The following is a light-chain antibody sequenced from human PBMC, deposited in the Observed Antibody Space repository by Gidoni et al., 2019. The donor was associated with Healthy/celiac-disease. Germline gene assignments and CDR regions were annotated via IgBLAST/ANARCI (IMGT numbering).Light chain of an antibody. V-gene: IGLV4-69*01. CDR1: SGHSTYA. CDR2: VNSDGSH. J-gene: IGLJ3*02. Sequence: QLVLTQSPSASASLGASVKLTCTLISGHSTYAIAWHQQQPEKGPRYLMKVNSDGSHNKGDGIPDRFSGSSSGADRYLTISSLQSEDEADYYCQTWTTASWVFGGGTKLTVL. CDR3: QTWTTASWV.